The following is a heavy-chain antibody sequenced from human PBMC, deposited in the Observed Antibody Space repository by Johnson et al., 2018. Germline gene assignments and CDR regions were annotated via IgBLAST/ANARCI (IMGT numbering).Heavy chain of an antibody. CDR1: GFTFSSYA. V-gene: IGHV3-23*04. CDR3: AKDQSSSWYAFTYYYMDV. CDR2: LSGSGGST. D-gene: IGHD6-13*01. Sequence: EVQLVESGGGLVQXGGSLRLSCAASGFTFSSYAMSWVRQAPGKGLEWVSALSGSGGSTYYADSVQGRFTISRDNAKNTLYLQINSLRAEDTAVYYCAKDQSSSWYAFTYYYMDVWGKGTTVTVSS. J-gene: IGHJ6*03.